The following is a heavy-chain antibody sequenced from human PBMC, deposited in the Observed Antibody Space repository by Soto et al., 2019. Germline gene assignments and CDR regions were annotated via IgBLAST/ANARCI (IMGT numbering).Heavy chain of an antibody. CDR1: GFTCSSYA. J-gene: IGHJ4*02. V-gene: IGHV3-23*01. Sequence: GGSLRLSCAASGFTCSSYAMIWVRQAPGKGLEWVSAISGSGGSTYYADSVKGRFTISRDNSKNTLYLQMNSLRAEDTAVYYCAKVDWQWLPRAYFDYWGQGTLVTVSS. D-gene: IGHD6-19*01. CDR2: ISGSGGST. CDR3: AKVDWQWLPRAYFDY.